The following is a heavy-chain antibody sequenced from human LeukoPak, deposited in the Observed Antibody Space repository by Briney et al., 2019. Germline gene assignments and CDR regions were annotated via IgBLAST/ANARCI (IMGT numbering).Heavy chain of an antibody. J-gene: IGHJ3*02. CDR3: ARGVWATTTGPNDAFDT. D-gene: IGHD4-17*01. CDR1: GYSFTSYW. CDR2: IYPGDSDT. Sequence: GESLKISCKGSGYSFTSYWIGWVRQMPGKGLEWMGTIYPGDSDTRYSPSFQGQVTISADKSISTAYLQWSSLKASDTAMYYCARGVWATTTGPNDAFDTWGQGTMVTVSS. V-gene: IGHV5-51*01.